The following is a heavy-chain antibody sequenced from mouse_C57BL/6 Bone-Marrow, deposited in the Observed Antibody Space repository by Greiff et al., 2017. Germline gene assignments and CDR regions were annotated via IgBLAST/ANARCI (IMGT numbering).Heavy chain of an antibody. J-gene: IGHJ4*01. Sequence: VQLQQSGAELVRPGASVKLSCKASGYTFTDYYINWVKQRPGQGLEWIARIYPGSGNTYYNEKFKGKGTLTAEKSSSTAYMQLSSLTSEDSAVYFCARWGWLLRAMDYWGQGTSVTVSS. CDR3: ARWGWLLRAMDY. V-gene: IGHV1-76*01. D-gene: IGHD2-3*01. CDR2: IYPGSGNT. CDR1: GYTFTDYY.